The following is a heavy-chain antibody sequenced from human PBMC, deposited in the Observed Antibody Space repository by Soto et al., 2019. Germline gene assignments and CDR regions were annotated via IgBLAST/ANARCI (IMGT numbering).Heavy chain of an antibody. Sequence: PGGSLRLSCAASGFTFSSYGMHWVRQAPGKGLEWVAVISYDGSNKYYADSVKGRFTISRDNSKNTLYLQMNSLRAEDTAVYYCAKGRGYSGYDQDYWGQGTLVTVSS. V-gene: IGHV3-30*18. CDR3: AKGRGYSGYDQDY. D-gene: IGHD5-12*01. CDR2: ISYDGSNK. J-gene: IGHJ4*02. CDR1: GFTFSSYG.